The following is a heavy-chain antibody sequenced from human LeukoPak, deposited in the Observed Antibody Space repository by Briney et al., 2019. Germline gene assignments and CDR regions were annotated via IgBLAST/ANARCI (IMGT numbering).Heavy chain of an antibody. Sequence: GGPLRLSCAASGFTLSTNAMSWVRQAPGKGLEWVSGISGSGDSTYYADSVKGRITISRDTSKNTLYLQMNSLRAEDTAVYYCAKEQSAAAGAIDYWGQGTLVTVSS. CDR2: ISGSGDST. CDR1: GFTLSTNA. D-gene: IGHD6-13*01. J-gene: IGHJ4*02. CDR3: AKEQSAAAGAIDY. V-gene: IGHV3-23*01.